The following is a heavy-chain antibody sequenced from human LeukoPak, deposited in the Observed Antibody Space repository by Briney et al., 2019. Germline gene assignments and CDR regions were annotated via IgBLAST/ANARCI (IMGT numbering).Heavy chain of an antibody. J-gene: IGHJ4*02. CDR2: INHSGST. D-gene: IGHD6-19*01. CDR3: ARLGLYSSGWYVGY. V-gene: IGHV4-34*01. CDR1: GGSISSYY. Sequence: SETLSLTCTVSGGSISSYYWSWIRQPPGKGLEWIGEINHSGSTNYNPSLKSRVTISVDTSKNQFSLKLSSVTAADTAVYYCARLGLYSSGWYVGYWGQGTLVTVSS.